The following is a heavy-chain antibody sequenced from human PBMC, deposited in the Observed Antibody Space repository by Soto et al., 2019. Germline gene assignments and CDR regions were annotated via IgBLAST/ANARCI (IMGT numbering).Heavy chain of an antibody. Sequence: PGGSLRLSCAASGFTFSSYGMHWVRQAPGKGLEWVAVIWYDGSNKYYADSAKGRFTISRDNSKNTLYLQMNSLRAEDTAVYYCARDYIQLWFYIGYWGQGTLVTVSS. CDR1: GFTFSSYG. J-gene: IGHJ4*02. D-gene: IGHD5-18*01. CDR3: ARDYIQLWFYIGY. V-gene: IGHV3-33*01. CDR2: IWYDGSNK.